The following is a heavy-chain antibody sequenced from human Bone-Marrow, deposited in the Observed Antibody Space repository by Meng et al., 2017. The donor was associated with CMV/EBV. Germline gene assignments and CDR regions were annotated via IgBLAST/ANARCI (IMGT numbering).Heavy chain of an antibody. CDR2: ISAYNGNT. V-gene: IGHV1-18*01. D-gene: IGHD2-2*01. Sequence: ASVKVSCKASGYTFTSYGISWVRQAPGQGLEWMGWISAYNGNTNYAQKLQGRVTMTTDTSTSTAYMELRSLRSDDTAVYYCARDLSVPAYYYYYYGMDVWGLGSTVTVSS. CDR1: GYTFTSYG. CDR3: ARDLSVPAYYYYYYGMDV. J-gene: IGHJ6*02.